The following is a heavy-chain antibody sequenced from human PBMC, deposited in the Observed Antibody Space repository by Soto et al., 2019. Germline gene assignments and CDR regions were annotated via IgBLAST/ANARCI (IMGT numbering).Heavy chain of an antibody. Sequence: PGESLKISCKGSGYSFTSYWIGWVRQMPGKGLEWMGIIYPGDSDTRYSPSFQGQVTISADKSISTAYLQWSSLKASDTAMYYCARPYSSGRWRKYNWFDPWGQGTLVTVSS. CDR2: IYPGDSDT. CDR3: ARPYSSGRWRKYNWFDP. V-gene: IGHV5-51*01. D-gene: IGHD6-19*01. CDR1: GYSFTSYW. J-gene: IGHJ5*02.